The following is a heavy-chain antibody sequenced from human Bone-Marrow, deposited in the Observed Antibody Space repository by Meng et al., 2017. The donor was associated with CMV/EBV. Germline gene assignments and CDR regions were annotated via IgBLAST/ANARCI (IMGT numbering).Heavy chain of an antibody. CDR2: IYHSGST. V-gene: IGHV4-38-2*02. D-gene: IGHD7-27*01. Sequence: GSLRLSCTVSGYSISSGYYWGWIRQPPGKGLEWIGSIYHSGSTYYNPSLKSRVTISVDTSKNQFSLKLSSVTAADTAVYYCARETGSADYWGQGTLVTVSS. CDR1: GYSISSGYY. J-gene: IGHJ4*02. CDR3: ARETGSADY.